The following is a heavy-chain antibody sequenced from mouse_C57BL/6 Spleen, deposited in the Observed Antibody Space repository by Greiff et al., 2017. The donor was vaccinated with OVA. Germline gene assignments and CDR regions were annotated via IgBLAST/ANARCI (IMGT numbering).Heavy chain of an antibody. CDR1: GYAFSSSW. V-gene: IGHV1-82*01. CDR3: ARAITTEIDY. Sequence: VQLQQSGPELVKPGASVKISCKASGYAFSSSWMNWVKQRPGKGLEWIGRIYPGDGYTNYNGKFKGKATLTADKSSSTAYMQLSSLTSEDSAVYFCARAITTEIDYWGQGTTLTVSS. J-gene: IGHJ2*01. CDR2: IYPGDGYT. D-gene: IGHD1-1*01.